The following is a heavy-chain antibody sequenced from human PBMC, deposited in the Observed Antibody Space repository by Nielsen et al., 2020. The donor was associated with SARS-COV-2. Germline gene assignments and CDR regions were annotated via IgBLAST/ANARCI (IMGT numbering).Heavy chain of an antibody. CDR1: GFTFSSYS. CDR3: ARDKVIAAAGRYYYYYYMDV. V-gene: IGHV3-21*01. Sequence: ETLSLTCAASGFTFSSYSMNWVRQAPGKGLEWVSSISSSSSYIYYADSVKGRFTISRDNAKNSLYLQMNSLRAEDTAVYYCARDKVIAAAGRYYYYYYMDVWGKGTTVTVSS. J-gene: IGHJ6*03. CDR2: ISSSSSYI. D-gene: IGHD6-13*01.